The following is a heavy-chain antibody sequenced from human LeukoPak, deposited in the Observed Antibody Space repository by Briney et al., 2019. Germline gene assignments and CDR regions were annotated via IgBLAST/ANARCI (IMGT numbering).Heavy chain of an antibody. V-gene: IGHV3-21*01. D-gene: IGHD5/OR15-5a*01. CDR2: ISSSSTYI. CDR3: ARGPGGFASTSDPDY. CDR1: GFTFSSYS. J-gene: IGHJ4*02. Sequence: GGSLRLSCAASGFTFSSYSMNWVRQTPGRGLEWVSSISSSSTYIYYADSVKGRFTISRDNAKNSLSLQMNSLRAEDTAVYYCARGPGGFASTSDPDYWGQGTLVTVSS.